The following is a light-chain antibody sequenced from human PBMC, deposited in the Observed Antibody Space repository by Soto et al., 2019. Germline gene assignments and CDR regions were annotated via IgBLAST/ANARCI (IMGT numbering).Light chain of an antibody. Sequence: QSLLTQARSVSGSPGQSFTISCTGTISDVGGYNYVSWYQQHPGKAPKLMIYDVSKRPSGVPDRFSGSKSGNTASLTISGLQAEDEADYYCCSYAGSYTYVFGTGTKV. CDR1: ISDVGGYNY. CDR2: DVS. J-gene: IGLJ1*01. V-gene: IGLV2-11*01. CDR3: CSYAGSYTYV.